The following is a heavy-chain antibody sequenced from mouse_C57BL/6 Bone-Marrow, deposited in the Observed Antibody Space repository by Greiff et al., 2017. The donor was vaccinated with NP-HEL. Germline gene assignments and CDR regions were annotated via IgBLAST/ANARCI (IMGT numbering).Heavy chain of an antibody. CDR3: ARRGIYYDYAWFAY. J-gene: IGHJ3*01. D-gene: IGHD2-4*01. CDR1: GYAFTNYL. V-gene: IGHV1-54*01. Sequence: QVHVKQSGAELVRPGTSVKVSCKASGYAFTNYLIEWVKQRPGQGLEWIGEINPGSGGTNYNEKVKGNATLSADNASSTAYMQLSSLTYEDSAVYFGARRGIYYDYAWFAYWGQGTLVTVSA. CDR2: INPGSGGT.